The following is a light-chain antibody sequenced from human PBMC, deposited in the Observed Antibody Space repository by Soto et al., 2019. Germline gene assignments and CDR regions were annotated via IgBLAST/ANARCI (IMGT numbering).Light chain of an antibody. CDR1: SSDVGGYNY. CDR3: SSYTSSSTL. Sequence: QSALTQPASVSGSPGQSITISCTGTSSDVGGYNYVSWYQQHPGKAPKLMIYDVSNRPSGVSNRFSGSKSGNTASLTISGLQADDEADYYCSSYTSSSTLFGTGTKLPS. J-gene: IGLJ1*01. CDR2: DVS. V-gene: IGLV2-14*01.